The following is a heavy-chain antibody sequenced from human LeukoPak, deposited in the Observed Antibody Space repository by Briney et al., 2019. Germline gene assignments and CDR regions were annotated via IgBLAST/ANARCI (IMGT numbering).Heavy chain of an antibody. CDR3: ARGDDSAAFFDY. V-gene: IGHV4-39*07. J-gene: IGHJ4*02. CDR2: IYYSGST. CDR1: GGSISSSSYY. Sequence: SETLSLTCTVSGGSISSSSYYWGWIRQPPGKGLEWIGSIYYSGSTYYNPPLKSRVTISVDTSKNQFSLKLSSVTAADTAVYYCARGDDSAAFFDYWGQGTLVTVSS. D-gene: IGHD6-25*01.